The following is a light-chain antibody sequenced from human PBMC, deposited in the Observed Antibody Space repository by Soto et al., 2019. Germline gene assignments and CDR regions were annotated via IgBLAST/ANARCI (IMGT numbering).Light chain of an antibody. CDR3: RSYTTSRTHQV. CDR1: RSGVGGSNY. J-gene: IGLJ3*02. V-gene: IGLV2-14*01. Sequence: QSVLTQPASVSGAPGQSITISCTGTRSGVGGSNYVSWYQQHPGKAPKLMIYEVSNRPSGVSNRFSGSKSANTASLTISGPQSEDGVDYYCRSYTTSRTHQVFGGGTKLTVL. CDR2: EVS.